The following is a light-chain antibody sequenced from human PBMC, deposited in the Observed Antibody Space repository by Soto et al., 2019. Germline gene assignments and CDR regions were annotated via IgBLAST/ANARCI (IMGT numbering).Light chain of an antibody. Sequence: EIVMTQSPATLSVSPGERATLSCRASQSVSSNLAWYQQKPGQAPRLLIYGTSTRATGIPARFSGSGSGTEFTLTISSLQSEDFAGYYCQHFNSWPPKYTFGQGTRLEIK. V-gene: IGKV3-15*01. CDR2: GTS. CDR1: QSVSSN. CDR3: QHFNSWPPKYT. J-gene: IGKJ2*01.